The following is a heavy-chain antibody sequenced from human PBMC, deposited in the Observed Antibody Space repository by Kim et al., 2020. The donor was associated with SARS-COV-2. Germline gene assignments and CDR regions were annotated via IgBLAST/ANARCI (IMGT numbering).Heavy chain of an antibody. CDR3: ARDIEYRSSYAYYYYYGMDV. Sequence: GGSLRLSCAASGFTFSSYEMNWVRQAPGKGLEWVSYISSSGSTIYYADSVKGRFTISRDNAKNSLYLQMNSLRAEDTAVYYCARDIEYRSSYAYYYYYGMDVWGQGTTVTVSS. V-gene: IGHV3-48*03. CDR1: GFTFSSYE. D-gene: IGHD6-6*01. CDR2: ISSSGSTI. J-gene: IGHJ6*02.